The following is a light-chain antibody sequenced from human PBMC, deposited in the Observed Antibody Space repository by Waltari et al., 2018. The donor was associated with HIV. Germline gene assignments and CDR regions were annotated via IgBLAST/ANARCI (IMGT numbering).Light chain of an antibody. Sequence: QSALTQPASVSGSPAQSLTISCTGTSSAVGGSHYFSWSQHHPDNAPQLRIYEVSNRPSGVSNRFSGSKSGNTASLTISGLQAEDEADYYCSSYTSSTRVFGGGTKLTVL. J-gene: IGLJ2*01. V-gene: IGLV2-14*01. CDR3: SSYTSSTRV. CDR1: SSAVGGSHY. CDR2: EVS.